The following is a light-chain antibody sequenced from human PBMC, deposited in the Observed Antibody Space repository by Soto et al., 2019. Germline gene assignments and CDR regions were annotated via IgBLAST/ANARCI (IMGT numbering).Light chain of an antibody. CDR1: QSVSSN. V-gene: IGKV3-15*01. J-gene: IGKJ2*01. CDR2: GAS. Sequence: EIVMTQSPATLSVPPGERATLSCRASQSVSSNLAWYQQKPGQAPGLLIYGASTRATGIPARFSGSGSGTEFTLTISSLQSEDFAVYYCQQYNNWPPTFGQGTKLEIK. CDR3: QQYNNWPPT.